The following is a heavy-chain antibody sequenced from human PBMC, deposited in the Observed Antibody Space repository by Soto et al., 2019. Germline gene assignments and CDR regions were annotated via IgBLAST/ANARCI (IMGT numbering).Heavy chain of an antibody. CDR1: GGSISSGGYY. V-gene: IGHV4-31*03. CDR3: ARVDGYDFWSGSASTKFDP. CDR2: IYYSGST. Sequence: SETLSLTCTVSGGSISSGGYYWSWIRQHPGKGLEWIGYIYYSGSTYYNPSLKSRVTISVDTSKNQFSLKLSSVTAADTAVYYCARVDGYDFWSGSASTKFDPWGQGTLVTVSS. J-gene: IGHJ5*02. D-gene: IGHD3-3*01.